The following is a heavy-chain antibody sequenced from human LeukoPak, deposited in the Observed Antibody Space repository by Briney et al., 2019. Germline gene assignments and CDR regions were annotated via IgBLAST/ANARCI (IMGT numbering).Heavy chain of an antibody. CDR2: ISSSSSYI. CDR3: ASGGAIWSSSLFDY. CDR1: GFTFSSYS. J-gene: IGHJ4*01. V-gene: IGHV3-21*01. D-gene: IGHD6-6*01. Sequence: GGSLRLSCAASGFTFSSYSMNWVRQAPGKGLEWVSSISSSSSYIYYADSVKGRFTISRDNAKNSLYLQMNSLRAEDTAVYYCASGGAIWSSSLFDYWGQGTLVTVSS.